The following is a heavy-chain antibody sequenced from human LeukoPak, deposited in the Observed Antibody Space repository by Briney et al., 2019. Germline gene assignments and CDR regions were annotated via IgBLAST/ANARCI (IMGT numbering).Heavy chain of an antibody. J-gene: IGHJ4*02. Sequence: ASVKVCCKVSGYTLTEISMHWVRQAPGQGLEWMGGFNPEDAETIYARSFQGRLTVTEDTSTDTAYMELSSLRSEDTAMYYCATEIVGYGDVHYFDSWGQGTLVTVSS. V-gene: IGHV1-24*01. CDR3: ATEIVGYGDVHYFDS. CDR2: FNPEDAET. D-gene: IGHD4-17*01. CDR1: GYTLTEIS.